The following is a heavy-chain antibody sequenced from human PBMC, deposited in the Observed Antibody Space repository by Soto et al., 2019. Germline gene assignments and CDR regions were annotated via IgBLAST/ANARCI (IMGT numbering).Heavy chain of an antibody. J-gene: IGHJ5*02. V-gene: IGHV3-74*01. CDR2: VKNDGSST. CDR3: TREKFDP. CDR1: GFIFSNYC. Sequence: GGSLRLSCAASGFIFSNYCMHWVRQVPGKGLEWIARVKNDGSSTSYADSVKGRLTISRDNAKNTVYLEMNDLRAYDTAVYYCTREKFDPWGQGILVTVSS.